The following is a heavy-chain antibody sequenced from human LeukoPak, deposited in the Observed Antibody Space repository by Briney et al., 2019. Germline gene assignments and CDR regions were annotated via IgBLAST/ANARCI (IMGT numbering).Heavy chain of an antibody. D-gene: IGHD4/OR15-4a*01. J-gene: IGHJ4*02. V-gene: IGHV3-9*01. CDR1: GFSFDDYA. Sequence: SGGSLRLSCAASGFSFDDYAMSWVRQAPGKGLEWVSGITWNSGTLGYADSVKGRFTISRDNAKNSLYLQMNSLRTEDTALYYCAKAMSGAVDHWGQGTLVTVSS. CDR2: ITWNSGTL. CDR3: AKAMSGAVDH.